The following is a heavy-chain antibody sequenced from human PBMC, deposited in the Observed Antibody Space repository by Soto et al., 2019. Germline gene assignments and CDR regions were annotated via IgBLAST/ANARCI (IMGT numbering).Heavy chain of an antibody. J-gene: IGHJ4*02. Sequence: GSLRLSCAASGFTFSSYWMHWVRQIPGKGLVWVSRINSDGSTTTYADSVKGRFTISRDNAKNTLYLQMNSLRAEDTAVYYCARAPVCHFDYWGQGTLVTVSA. V-gene: IGHV3-74*01. CDR3: ARAPVCHFDY. D-gene: IGHD3-16*01. CDR2: INSDGSTT. CDR1: GFTFSSYW.